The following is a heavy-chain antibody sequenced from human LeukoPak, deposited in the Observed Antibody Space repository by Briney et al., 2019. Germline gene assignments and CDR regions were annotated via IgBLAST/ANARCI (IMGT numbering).Heavy chain of an antibody. Sequence: GGSLRLSCAASGFTFSRHWMSWVRQAPGKGLEWVANIKQDGSEKYYVDSVKGRLIISRDNAKNSVFLQMNSLRAEDTAVYYCAREVYVRGGFPTYHYYYYMDVWGKGTTVTVSS. J-gene: IGHJ6*03. CDR1: GFTFSRHW. V-gene: IGHV3-7*01. D-gene: IGHD3-10*02. CDR3: AREVYVRGGFPTYHYYYYMDV. CDR2: IKQDGSEK.